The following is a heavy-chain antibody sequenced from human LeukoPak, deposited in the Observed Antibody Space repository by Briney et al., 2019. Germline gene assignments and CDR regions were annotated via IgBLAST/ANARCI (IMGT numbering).Heavy chain of an antibody. CDR1: GFTVITND. CDR2: LYSDGNT. V-gene: IGHV3-53*01. CDR3: ARGVEPLAANTLAY. J-gene: IGHJ4*02. Sequence: PGGSLRLSCAASGFTVITNDMTWVRQAPGKGLEWVSGLYSDGNTKYADSVQGRFTISRDNYKHTLYLEMNSLSPDATAVYYCARGVEPLAANTLAYWGQGTLVTVSS. D-gene: IGHD1-14*01.